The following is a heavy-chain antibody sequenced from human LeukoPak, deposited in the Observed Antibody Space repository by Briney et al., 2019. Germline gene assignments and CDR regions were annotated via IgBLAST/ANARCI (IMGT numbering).Heavy chain of an antibody. V-gene: IGHV3-30*02. D-gene: IGHD6-13*01. CDR3: ARGYSSSPEAETLSD. CDR2: IRYDGSNK. CDR1: GFTFSSYG. Sequence: PGGSLRLSCAASGFTFSSYGMHWVRQAPVKGLEWVAFIRYDGSNKYYADSVKGRFTISRDNSKNTLYLQMNSLRAEDTAVYYCARGYSSSPEAETLSDWGQGTLVTVSS. J-gene: IGHJ4*02.